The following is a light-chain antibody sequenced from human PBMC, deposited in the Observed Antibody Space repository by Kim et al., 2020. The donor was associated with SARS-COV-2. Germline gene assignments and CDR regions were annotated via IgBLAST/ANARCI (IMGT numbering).Light chain of an antibody. V-gene: IGLV3-21*04. CDR2: YDS. Sequence: PGKTASITWGGNNIGSKSVKWYQQKPGQAPVLVIFYDSDRPSGIPERFSGSNSGNTATLTINRVEVGDEADYYCQVWDSGTDHYVFGSGTKVTVL. CDR1: NIGSKS. J-gene: IGLJ1*01. CDR3: QVWDSGTDHYV.